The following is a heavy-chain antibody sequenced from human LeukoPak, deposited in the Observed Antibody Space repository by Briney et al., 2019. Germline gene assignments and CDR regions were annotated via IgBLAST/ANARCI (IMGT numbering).Heavy chain of an antibody. CDR2: IIPILGIA. CDR3: ARGQRLRGGDIDY. V-gene: IGHV1-69*04. J-gene: IGHJ4*02. D-gene: IGHD2-21*02. Sequence: SVKVSCKASGGTFSSYAISWVRQAPGQGLEWMGRIIPILGIANYAQKFQGRVTITADKSTSTAYMELSSLRSEDMAVYYCARGQRLRGGDIDYWGQGTLVTVSS. CDR1: GGTFSSYA.